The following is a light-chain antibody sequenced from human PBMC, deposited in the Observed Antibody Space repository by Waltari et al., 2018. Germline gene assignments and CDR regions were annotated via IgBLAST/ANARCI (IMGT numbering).Light chain of an antibody. CDR2: GSS. CDR1: QSLSSSY. CDR3: QQFGSSPRGT. J-gene: IGKJ2*01. V-gene: IGKV3-20*01. Sequence: IVLTQSPGTLSLSPGDTGTLSCRASQSLSSSYLAWYQQRPGQAPRLLMYGSSNRATGIPDGFSGSGSGTHFTLIISGLEPEDSAVYYCQQFGSSPRGTFGQGTKLEIK.